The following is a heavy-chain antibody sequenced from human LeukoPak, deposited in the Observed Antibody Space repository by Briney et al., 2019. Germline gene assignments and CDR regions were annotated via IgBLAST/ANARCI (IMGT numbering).Heavy chain of an antibody. CDR2: IYPGDSDT. J-gene: IGHJ4*02. V-gene: IGHV5-51*01. D-gene: IGHD6-6*01. CDR3: ARQWESSSSGDY. Sequence: GESLKISCKGSGYRFTSYWIGWVRPMPGKGLECMGIIYPGDSDTRYSPSFQGQVTISADKSISTPYLQWSSLKASDTAMYYCARQWESSSSGDYWGQGTLVTVSS. CDR1: GYRFTSYW.